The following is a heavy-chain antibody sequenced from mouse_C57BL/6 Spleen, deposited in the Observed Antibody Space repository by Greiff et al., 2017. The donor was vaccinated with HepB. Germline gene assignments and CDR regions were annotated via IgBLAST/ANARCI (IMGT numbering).Heavy chain of an antibody. D-gene: IGHD1-1*01. CDR3: ARLITTVVEGFAY. CDR2: ISSGSSTI. CDR1: GFTFSDYG. Sequence: EVHLVESGGGLVKPGGSLKLSCAASGFTFSDYGMHWVRQAPEKGLEWVAYISSGSSTIYYADTVKGRFTISRDNAKNTLFLQMTSLRSEDTAMYYCARLITTVVEGFAYWGQGTLVTVSA. V-gene: IGHV5-17*01. J-gene: IGHJ3*01.